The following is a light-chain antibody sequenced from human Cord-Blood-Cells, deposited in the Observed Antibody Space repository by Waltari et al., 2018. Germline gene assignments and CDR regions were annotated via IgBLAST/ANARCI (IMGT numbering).Light chain of an antibody. V-gene: IGLV4-69*01. CDR1: SGHSSYA. J-gene: IGLJ3*02. CDR2: LNSDGSH. CDR3: QTWGTGIRV. Sequence: QLVLTQSPSASASLGASVKLTCTLSSGHSSYAIAWHQQQPEKGPRYLMKLNSDGSHSKGAGSPVRFSGSSSGAERYRTSSSLQSEDEADYYSQTWGTGIRVFGGGTKLTVL.